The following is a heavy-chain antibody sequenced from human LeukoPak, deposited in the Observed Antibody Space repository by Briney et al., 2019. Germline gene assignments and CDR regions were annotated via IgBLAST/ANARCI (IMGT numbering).Heavy chain of an antibody. J-gene: IGHJ3*02. Sequence: GGSLRLSCAASGFTFDDYGMSWVRQAPGKGLEWVSGINWNSGNTGYADSVKGRFTISRDNAKNSLYLQMNSLGAEDTALYHCARDMISGCCSDAFDIWGQGTMITVSS. CDR2: INWNSGNT. V-gene: IGHV3-20*01. CDR1: GFTFDDYG. D-gene: IGHD1-26*01. CDR3: ARDMISGCCSDAFDI.